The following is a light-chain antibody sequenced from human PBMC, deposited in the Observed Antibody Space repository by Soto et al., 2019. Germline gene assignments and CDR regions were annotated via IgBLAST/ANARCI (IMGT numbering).Light chain of an antibody. CDR3: QQRSNSPIT. V-gene: IGKV3-11*01. CDR2: DAS. Sequence: EIVLTQSPATLSLSPGERATLSCRASQSVSSYLAWYQQKPGQAPRLLIYDASNRATGIPARFSGSGSGTDITLTIGSLALEEFAVYYGQQRSNSPITFGQGTRLVIK. J-gene: IGKJ5*01. CDR1: QSVSSY.